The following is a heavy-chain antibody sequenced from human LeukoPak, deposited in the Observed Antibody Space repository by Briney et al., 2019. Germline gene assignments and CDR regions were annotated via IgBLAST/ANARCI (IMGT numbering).Heavy chain of an antibody. CDR3: ARGVVMVPATYFDY. V-gene: IGHV4-4*07. CDR2: IYTSGST. Sequence: SETLSLTCTVSGGSMSSYYWSWIRRPAGKGLEWIGRIYTSGSTNYNPSLRSRVTMSLDTSKNQFSLKMSSVTAADTALYYCARGVVMVPATYFDYWGQGTLVTVSS. CDR1: GGSMSSYY. J-gene: IGHJ4*02. D-gene: IGHD2-15*01.